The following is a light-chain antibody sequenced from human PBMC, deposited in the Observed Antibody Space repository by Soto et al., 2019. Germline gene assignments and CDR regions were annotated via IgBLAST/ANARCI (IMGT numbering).Light chain of an antibody. CDR1: QSVATN. CDR3: QQYGTSPPNT. Sequence: EIVMTQSPATPSVSPGERATLSCRASQSVATNLAWYQQKPGQAPRLLIYGASSRATGIPDRFSGSGSGTDFTLTISRLEPEDFAVYYCQQYGTSPPNTFGQGTRLEIK. J-gene: IGKJ5*01. V-gene: IGKV3-20*01. CDR2: GAS.